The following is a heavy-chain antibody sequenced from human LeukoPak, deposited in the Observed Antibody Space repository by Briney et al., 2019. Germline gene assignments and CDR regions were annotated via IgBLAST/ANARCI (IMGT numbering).Heavy chain of an antibody. Sequence: ASVKVSCKASGYTFSSYAMNWVRQAPGQGLEWMGWISAYNGNTNYAQKLQGRVTMTTDTSTSTAYMELRSLRSDDTAVYYCARDLANGPQRDYWGQGTLVTVSS. J-gene: IGHJ4*02. CDR2: ISAYNGNT. V-gene: IGHV1-18*01. CDR1: GYTFSSYA. D-gene: IGHD6-25*01. CDR3: ARDLANGPQRDY.